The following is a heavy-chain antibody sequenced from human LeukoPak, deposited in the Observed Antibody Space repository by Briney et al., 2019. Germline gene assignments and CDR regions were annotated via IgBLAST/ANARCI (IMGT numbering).Heavy chain of an antibody. CDR2: IYYSGST. J-gene: IGHJ3*02. Sequence: PSETLSLTCTVSGGSISSSSYYWGWIRQPPGKGLEWIGSIYYSGSTYYNPSLKSRVTISVDTSKNQFSLKLSSVTAADTAVYYCATTQWGSSTNRLFAFDIWGQGTMVTVSS. CDR3: ATTQWGSSTNRLFAFDI. CDR1: GGSISSSSYY. V-gene: IGHV4-39*01. D-gene: IGHD6-13*01.